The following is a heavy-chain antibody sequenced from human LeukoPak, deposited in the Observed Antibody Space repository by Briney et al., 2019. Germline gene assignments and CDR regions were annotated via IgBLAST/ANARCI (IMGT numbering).Heavy chain of an antibody. Sequence: GGSLRLSCAASGFSVSDYYISWVRQAPGKGLEWISDVGGSDNFISYSDSVKGRFTISRGYANNSLYLQMNSLRVDDTAVYYCARETVAGTFDYWGQGTLVTVSS. D-gene: IGHD6-19*01. CDR3: ARETVAGTFDY. V-gene: IGHV3-11*01. CDR1: GFSVSDYY. CDR2: VGGSDNFI. J-gene: IGHJ4*02.